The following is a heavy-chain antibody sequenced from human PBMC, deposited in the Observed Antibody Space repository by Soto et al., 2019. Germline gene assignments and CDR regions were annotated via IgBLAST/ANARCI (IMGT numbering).Heavy chain of an antibody. CDR1: GYTFASYY. CDR2: INPIVGST. CDR3: ARDSLYNWSYNWFDP. Sequence: GASVKASCKASGYTFASYYMHWVRQAPGQRLEWMGRINPIVGSTNYAQKFQGRVTITADESTSTAYMELSSLRSEDTAVYYCARDSLYNWSYNWFDPWGQGALVTVSS. J-gene: IGHJ5*02. D-gene: IGHD1-20*01. V-gene: IGHV1-46*01.